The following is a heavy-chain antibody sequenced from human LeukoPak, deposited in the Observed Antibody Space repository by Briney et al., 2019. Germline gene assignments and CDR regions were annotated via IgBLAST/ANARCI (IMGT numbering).Heavy chain of an antibody. Sequence: ASVKVSCKASGYTFTSYGTNWVRQAPGQGLEWMGWVSPYNGNTNYAQKLQGRVTMTTDTSTSTAYMELRSLRSDDTAVYYCARDRVTIWSGYQSFDYWGQGTLVTVSS. CDR3: ARDRVTIWSGYQSFDY. D-gene: IGHD3-3*01. CDR1: GYTFTSYG. V-gene: IGHV1-18*01. CDR2: VSPYNGNT. J-gene: IGHJ4*02.